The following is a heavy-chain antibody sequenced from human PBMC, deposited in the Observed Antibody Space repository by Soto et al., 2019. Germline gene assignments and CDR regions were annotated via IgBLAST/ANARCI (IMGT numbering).Heavy chain of an antibody. J-gene: IGHJ4*02. CDR1: GYTFTSYA. CDR2: IIPIFGTA. D-gene: IGHD3-9*01. CDR3: ASGFDWLSRGRYFDY. Sequence: SVKVSCKASGYTFTSYAMHWVRQAPGQGLEWMGGIIPIFGTANYAQKFQGRVTITADESTSTAYMELSSLRSEDTAVYYCASGFDWLSRGRYFDYWGQGTLVTVSS. V-gene: IGHV1-69*13.